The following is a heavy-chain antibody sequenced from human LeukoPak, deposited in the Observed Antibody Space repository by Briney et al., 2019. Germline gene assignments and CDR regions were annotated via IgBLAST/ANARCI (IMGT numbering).Heavy chain of an antibody. J-gene: IGHJ4*02. D-gene: IGHD1-1*01. CDR1: GGSFSGYY. V-gene: IGHV4-34*01. Sequence: SETLSLTCAVYGGSFSGYYWSWIRQPPGKGLEWIGEINHSGSTNYNPSLKSRVTISVDTSKNQFSLKLSSVTAADTAVYYCVTNWNDSYALLWGQGTLVTVSS. CDR3: VTNWNDSYALL. CDR2: INHSGST.